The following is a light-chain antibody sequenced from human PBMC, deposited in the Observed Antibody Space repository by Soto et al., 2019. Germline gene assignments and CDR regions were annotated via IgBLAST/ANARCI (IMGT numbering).Light chain of an antibody. Sequence: DIQLTQSPSFLSASVGDRVTITCRASQGINNYLAWYQQKPGKAPNLLIYVASTLQSGVPSRFSGSGSGTELTLTISSLQPEDLGTYYCQQLFSFPPTFGQGTRLEIK. CDR2: VAS. CDR1: QGINNY. CDR3: QQLFSFPPT. V-gene: IGKV1-9*01. J-gene: IGKJ5*01.